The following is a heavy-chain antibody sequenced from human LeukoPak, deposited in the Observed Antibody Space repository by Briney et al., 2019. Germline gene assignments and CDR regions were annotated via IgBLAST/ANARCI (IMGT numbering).Heavy chain of an antibody. CDR2: IYHSGST. J-gene: IGHJ4*02. CDR1: GYSISSGYY. V-gene: IGHV4-38-2*01. Sequence: SETLSLTCAVSGYSISSGYYWGWIRQPPGKGLEWIGSIYHSGSTYYNPSLKSRVTISVDTSKNQFSLKPSSVTAADTAVYYCASTYYYGSGSYYNEGFDYWGQGTLVTVSS. D-gene: IGHD3-10*01. CDR3: ASTYYYGSGSYYNEGFDY.